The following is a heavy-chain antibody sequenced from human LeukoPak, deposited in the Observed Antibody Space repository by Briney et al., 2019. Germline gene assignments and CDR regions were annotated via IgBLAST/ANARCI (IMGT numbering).Heavy chain of an antibody. Sequence: PSQTLSLTCAVSGGSISSGGYSWSWIRQPPGKGLEWIGYIYHSGSTYYNPSLKSRVTISVDRSKNQFSLKLSSVTAADTAVYYCARDGVGAKNYFDYRGQGTLVTVSS. CDR1: GGSISSGGYS. J-gene: IGHJ4*02. D-gene: IGHD1-26*01. CDR3: ARDGVGAKNYFDY. V-gene: IGHV4-30-2*01. CDR2: IYHSGST.